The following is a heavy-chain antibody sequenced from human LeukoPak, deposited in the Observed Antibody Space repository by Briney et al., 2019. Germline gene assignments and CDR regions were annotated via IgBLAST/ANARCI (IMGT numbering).Heavy chain of an antibody. Sequence: PGGSLRLSCAASGFTFSSYGMHWVRQAPGKGLEWVAVIWYDGSNKYYADSVKGRFTISRDNSKNTLYLQMNSLRAEDTAVYYCGRDGVWFGEPTLDVWGQGAWVTVSS. CDR1: GFTFSSYG. V-gene: IGHV3-33*01. J-gene: IGHJ6*02. CDR3: GRDGVWFGEPTLDV. CDR2: IWYDGSNK. D-gene: IGHD3-10*01.